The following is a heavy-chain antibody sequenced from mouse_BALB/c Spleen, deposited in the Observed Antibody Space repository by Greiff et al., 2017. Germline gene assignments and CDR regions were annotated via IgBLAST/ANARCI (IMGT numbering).Heavy chain of an antibody. CDR3: ARDGEDGNYDYAMDY. V-gene: IGHV7-1*02. CDR2: SRNKANDYTT. CDR1: GFTFSDFY. J-gene: IGHJ4*01. D-gene: IGHD2-1*01. Sequence: EVQGVESGGGLVQPGGSLRLSCATSGFTFSDFYMEWVRQPPGKRLEWIAASRNKANDYTTEYSASVKGRFIVSRDTSQSILYLQMDALRAEDTAIYYCARDGEDGNYDYAMDYWGQGTSVTVSS.